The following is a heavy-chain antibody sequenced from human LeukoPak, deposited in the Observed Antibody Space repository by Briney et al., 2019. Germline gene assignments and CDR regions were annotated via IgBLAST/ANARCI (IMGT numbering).Heavy chain of an antibody. CDR2: INHSGST. D-gene: IGHD5-18*01. CDR1: GGSFSGYY. J-gene: IGHJ4*02. V-gene: IGHV4-34*01. CDR3: ARARVYSYGK. Sequence: PSETLSLTCAVYGGSFSGYYWSWIRQPPGKGLEWIGEINHSGSTNYNPSLKSRVTISVDTSKNQFSLKLSSVTAADTAVYYCARARVYSYGKWGQGTLVTVSS.